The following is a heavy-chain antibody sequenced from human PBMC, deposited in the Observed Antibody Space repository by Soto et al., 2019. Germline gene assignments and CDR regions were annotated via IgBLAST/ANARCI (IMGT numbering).Heavy chain of an antibody. V-gene: IGHV1-46*01. CDR3: ARVIAAAGSMVDY. D-gene: IGHD6-13*01. CDR1: GYTFTSYY. CDR2: INPSGGGT. J-gene: IGHJ4*02. Sequence: QVQLVQSGAEVKKPGASVKVSCKASGYTFTSYYMHWVRQAPGQGLEWMGIINPSGGGTSYAQKFQGRVTMTRDPSTSTVYMELSSLRSEDTAVYYCARVIAAAGSMVDYWGQGTLVTVSS.